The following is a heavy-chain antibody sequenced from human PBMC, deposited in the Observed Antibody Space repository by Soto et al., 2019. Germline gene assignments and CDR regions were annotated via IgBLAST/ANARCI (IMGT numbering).Heavy chain of an antibody. J-gene: IGHJ6*01. CDR3: ARVDPFQYVPSTYCSGGSCKQYYYYGMDV. D-gene: IGHD2-15*01. CDR2: IYYSGST. V-gene: IGHV4-59*01. Sequence: QVQLQESGPGLVKPSETLSLTCTVSGGSISSYYWSWIRQPPGKGLEWIGYIYYSGSTNYNPSLKSRVTISVDTSKNQFSLKLSSVTAADTAVYYCARVDPFQYVPSTYCSGGSCKQYYYYGMDVW. CDR1: GGSISSYY.